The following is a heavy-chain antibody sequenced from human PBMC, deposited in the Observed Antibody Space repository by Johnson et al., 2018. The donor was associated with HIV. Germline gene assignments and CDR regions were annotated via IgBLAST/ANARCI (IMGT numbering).Heavy chain of an antibody. V-gene: IGHV3-30*03. CDR2: LSYDGSDE. D-gene: IGHD1-26*01. Sequence: QVQLVESGGGVVQPGRSLRLSCAASGFTFSSYGMHWVRQAPGTGLAWVAVLSYDGSDEYYADSVKGRFTISRDNSKNTLYLQMDSLRIEDTAMFYCARDREWERLFGAFDIWGQGTMVTVSS. J-gene: IGHJ3*02. CDR1: GFTFSSYG. CDR3: ARDREWERLFGAFDI.